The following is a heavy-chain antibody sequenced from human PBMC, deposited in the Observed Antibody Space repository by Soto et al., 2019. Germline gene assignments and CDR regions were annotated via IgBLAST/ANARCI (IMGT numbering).Heavy chain of an antibody. V-gene: IGHV1-69*01. J-gene: IGHJ6*02. CDR2: IIPIFGTA. D-gene: IGHD4-17*01. CDR1: GGTFSSYA. Sequence: QVQLVQSGAEVKKPGSSVKVSCKASGGTFSSYAISWVRQAPGQGLEWMGGIIPIFGTANYAQKFQGRVTITADESTSPAYMELSSLRSEDTAVYYCARHMTTVTSYYYYGMDVWGQGTTVTVSS. CDR3: ARHMTTVTSYYYYGMDV.